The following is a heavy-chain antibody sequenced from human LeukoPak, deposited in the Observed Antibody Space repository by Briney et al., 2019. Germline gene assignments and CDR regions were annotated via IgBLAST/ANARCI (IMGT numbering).Heavy chain of an antibody. Sequence: ASVKVSCKASGYTFASYYMHWVRQAPGQGLEWMGIINPSGGSTSYAQKFQGRVTMTRDTSTSTVYMELSSLRSEDTAVYYCARESDSSSWPQSYFDYWGQGTLVTVSS. CDR2: INPSGGST. J-gene: IGHJ4*02. CDR1: GYTFASYY. D-gene: IGHD6-13*01. CDR3: ARESDSSSWPQSYFDY. V-gene: IGHV1-46*01.